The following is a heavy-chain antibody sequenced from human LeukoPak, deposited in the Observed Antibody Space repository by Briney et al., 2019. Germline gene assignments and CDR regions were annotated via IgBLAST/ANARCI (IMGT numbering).Heavy chain of an antibody. V-gene: IGHV4-34*01. J-gene: IGHJ4*02. CDR3: ARGGTTDYYDSNGYYFDN. CDR2: INHSGST. D-gene: IGHD3-22*01. CDR1: GGSFSGYY. Sequence: PSETLSLTCAVYGGSFSGYYWSWIRQPPGKGLEWIGEINHSGSTNYNPSLKSRVTISVDTSKNQFSLKPSSVNAADTAVYYCARGGTTDYYDSNGYYFDNWGQGTLVAVSS.